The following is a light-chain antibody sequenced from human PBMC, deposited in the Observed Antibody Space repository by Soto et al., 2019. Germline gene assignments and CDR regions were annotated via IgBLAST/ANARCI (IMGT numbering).Light chain of an antibody. CDR2: DVI. Sequence: QSALTQPASVSGSPGQSITISCTGTSSDVGGYNFVSWYQQHPGKAPKVMIYDVINRPSGVSNRFSGSKSGNTASLTISGLQAEDEADYYCTSYTTSDTVVFGGGTKLTVL. J-gene: IGLJ2*01. V-gene: IGLV2-14*03. CDR1: SSDVGGYNF. CDR3: TSYTTSDTVV.